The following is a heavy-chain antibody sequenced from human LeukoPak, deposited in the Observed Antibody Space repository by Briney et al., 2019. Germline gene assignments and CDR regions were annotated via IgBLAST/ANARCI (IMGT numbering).Heavy chain of an antibody. CDR1: GFPFSSYS. D-gene: IGHD3-22*01. CDR3: AKSGYDSSGPNYY. CDR2: ISGSGGST. Sequence: PGGSLRLSCAASGFPFSSYSMTWVRQAPGKGLEWVSAISGSGGSTYYADSVKGRFTISRDNSKNTLYLQMNSLRAEDTAVYYCAKSGYDSSGPNYYWGQGTLVTVSS. J-gene: IGHJ4*02. V-gene: IGHV3-23*01.